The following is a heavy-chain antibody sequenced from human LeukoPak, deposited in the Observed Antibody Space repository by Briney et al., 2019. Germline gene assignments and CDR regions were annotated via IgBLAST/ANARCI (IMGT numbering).Heavy chain of an antibody. CDR2: ISYDGSNK. D-gene: IGHD6-13*01. V-gene: IGHV3-30*04. CDR3: ARTRDGGAAAGYFDY. Sequence: GGSLRLSCAASGFTFSSYAMHWVRQAPGKGLEWAAVISYDGSNKYYADSVKGRFTISRDNSKNTLYLQMNSLRAEDTAVYYCARTRDGGAAAGYFDYWGQGTLVTVSS. CDR1: GFTFSSYA. J-gene: IGHJ4*02.